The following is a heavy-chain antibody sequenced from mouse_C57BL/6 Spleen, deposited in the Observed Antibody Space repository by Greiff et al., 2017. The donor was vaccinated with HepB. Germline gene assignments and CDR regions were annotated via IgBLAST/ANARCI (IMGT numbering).Heavy chain of an antibody. J-gene: IGHJ2*01. Sequence: DVKLQESGPGLVKPSQSLSLTCSVTGYSITSGYYWNWIRQFPGNKLEWMGYISYDGSNNYNPSLKNRISITRDTSKNQFFLKLNSVTTEDTATYYCARERVIYYDYDGLYFFDYWGQGTTLTVSS. CDR3: ARERVIYYDYDGLYFFDY. D-gene: IGHD2-4*01. V-gene: IGHV3-6*01. CDR2: ISYDGSN. CDR1: GYSITSGYY.